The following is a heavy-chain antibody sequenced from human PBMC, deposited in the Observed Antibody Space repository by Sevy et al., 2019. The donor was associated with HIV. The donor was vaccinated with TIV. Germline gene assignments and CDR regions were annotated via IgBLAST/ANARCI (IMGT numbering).Heavy chain of an antibody. J-gene: IGHJ4*02. CDR1: GYSISSGYY. CDR2: IYHSGST. D-gene: IGHD3-10*01. Sequence: SETLSLTCAVSGYSISSGYYWGRIRQPPGKGLEWIGSIYHSGSTYYNPSLKSRVTISVDTSKNQFSLKLSSVTAADTAVYYCAREEGSGSYYSGFPDYWGQGTLVTVSS. V-gene: IGHV4-38-2*02. CDR3: AREEGSGSYYSGFPDY.